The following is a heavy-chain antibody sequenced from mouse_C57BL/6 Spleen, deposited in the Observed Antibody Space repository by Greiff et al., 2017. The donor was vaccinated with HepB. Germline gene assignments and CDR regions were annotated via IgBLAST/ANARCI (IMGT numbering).Heavy chain of an antibody. V-gene: IGHV1-82*01. CDR3: ASDYGNSGAMDY. CDR2: IYPGDGDT. Sequence: QVQLQQSGPELVKPGASVKISCKASGYAFSSSWMNWVKQRPGKGLEWIGRIYPGDGDTNYNGKFKGKATLTADKSSSTAYMQLSSLTSEDSAVYFCASDYGNSGAMDYWGQGTSVTVSS. D-gene: IGHD2-1*01. CDR1: GYAFSSSW. J-gene: IGHJ4*01.